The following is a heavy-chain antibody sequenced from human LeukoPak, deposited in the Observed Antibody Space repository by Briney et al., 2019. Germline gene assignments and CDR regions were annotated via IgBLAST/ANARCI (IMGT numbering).Heavy chain of an antibody. CDR3: ARGSKFMTAVEGYYFDY. V-gene: IGHV1-8*01. CDR2: MNPNSANT. Sequence: ASVKVSCKASGYTFTSYDINWVRQATGQGLEWMGWMNPNSANTGYAQKFQGRVTMTRNTSISTAYMEVTSLRSEDTAVYYCARGSKFMTAVEGYYFDYWGQGTLVTVSS. D-gene: IGHD4-23*01. J-gene: IGHJ4*02. CDR1: GYTFTSYD.